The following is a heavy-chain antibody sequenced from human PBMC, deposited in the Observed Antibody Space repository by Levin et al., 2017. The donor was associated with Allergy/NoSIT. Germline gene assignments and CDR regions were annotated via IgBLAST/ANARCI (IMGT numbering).Heavy chain of an antibody. CDR3: ARKRITIFGVVRSLDY. Sequence: ASETLSLTCAVYGGSFSGYYWSWIRQPPGKGLEWIGEINHSGSTNYNPSLKSRVTISVDTSKNQFSLKLSSVTAADTAVYYCARKRITIFGVVRSLDYWGQGTLVTVSS. CDR2: INHSGST. J-gene: IGHJ4*02. D-gene: IGHD3-3*01. V-gene: IGHV4-34*01. CDR1: GGSFSGYY.